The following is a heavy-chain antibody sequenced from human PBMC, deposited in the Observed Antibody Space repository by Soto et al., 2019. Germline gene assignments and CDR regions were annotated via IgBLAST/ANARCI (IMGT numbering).Heavy chain of an antibody. D-gene: IGHD3-10*01. Sequence: GGSLRLSCAASGFTFSSYGMHWVRQAPGKGLEWVAVISYDGSNKYYADSVKGRFTISRDNSKNTLYLQMNSLRAEDTAVYYCAKDLTMVRGVMALDYWGQGTLVTVSS. J-gene: IGHJ4*02. CDR1: GFTFSSYG. CDR2: ISYDGSNK. CDR3: AKDLTMVRGVMALDY. V-gene: IGHV3-30*18.